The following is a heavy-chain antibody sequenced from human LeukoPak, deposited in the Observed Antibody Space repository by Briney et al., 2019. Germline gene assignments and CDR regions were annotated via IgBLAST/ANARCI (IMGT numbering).Heavy chain of an antibody. CDR2: INHSGST. CDR1: GGSFSGYY. J-gene: IGHJ4*02. V-gene: IGHV4-34*01. CDR3: ARRRWRSGWNYFDY. Sequence: SETLSLTCAVYGGSFSGYYWSWIRQPPGKGLEWIGEINHSGSTNYNPSLKSRVTISVDTSKNQFSLKLSSVTAADTAVYYCARRRWRSGWNYFDYWGQGTLVTVSS. D-gene: IGHD6-19*01.